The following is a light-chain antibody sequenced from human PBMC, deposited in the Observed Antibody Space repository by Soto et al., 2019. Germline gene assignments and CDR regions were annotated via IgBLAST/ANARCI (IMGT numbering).Light chain of an antibody. J-gene: IGLJ2*01. Sequence: QSVLTQSXSASASLGASVKLTCTLSSGHSSYAIAWHQQQPEKGPRYLMKLNSDGSHSKGDGIPDRFSGSSSXXXXXLTXSSXQSEDEADYYCQTWGTGIVVFGGGTXXTVL. CDR2: LNSDGSH. V-gene: IGLV4-69*01. CDR1: SGHSSYA. CDR3: QTWGTGIVV.